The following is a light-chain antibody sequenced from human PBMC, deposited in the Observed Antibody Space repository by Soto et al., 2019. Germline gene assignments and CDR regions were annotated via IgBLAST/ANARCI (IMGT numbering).Light chain of an antibody. V-gene: IGKV3-20*01. Sequence: ETVLTQSPGTLSLSPGERATLSCRASQSVSSSYLAWYQQKPGQAPRLLIYGASSRATGIPERFSGSGSGTDFTLTISRLESEDFAVYYCHQYDSSPLTFGGGTKVEIK. CDR2: GAS. CDR1: QSVSSSY. J-gene: IGKJ4*01. CDR3: HQYDSSPLT.